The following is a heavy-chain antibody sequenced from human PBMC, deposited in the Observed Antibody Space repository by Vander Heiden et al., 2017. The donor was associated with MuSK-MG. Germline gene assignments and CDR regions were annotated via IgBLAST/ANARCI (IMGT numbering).Heavy chain of an antibody. CDR1: GFTFGDYA. CDR3: TRGSGSPDY. Sequence: EVQLVESGGGLVQPGRSLRLSCTASGFTFGDYAMSWVRQAPGKGLEWVGFIRSKAYGGTTEYAASVKGRFTISRDDSKSIAYLQMNSLKTEDTAVYYCTRGSGSPDYWGQGTLVTVSS. J-gene: IGHJ4*02. V-gene: IGHV3-49*04. CDR2: IRSKAYGGTT. D-gene: IGHD1-26*01.